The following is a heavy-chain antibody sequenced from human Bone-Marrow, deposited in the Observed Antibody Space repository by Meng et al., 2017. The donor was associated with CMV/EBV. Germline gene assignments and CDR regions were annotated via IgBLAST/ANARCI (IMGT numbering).Heavy chain of an antibody. D-gene: IGHD6-6*01. CDR1: GFTFDDYG. CDR3: ASLGGSSRYYYYYGMDV. V-gene: IGHV3-20*01. Sequence: GESLKISCAASGFTFDDYGMSWVRQAPGKGLEWVSGINWNGGSTGYADSVKGRFTISRDNAKNSLYLQMNSLRAEDTALYHCASLGGSSRYYYYYGMDVWGQGTTVTVSS. J-gene: IGHJ6*02. CDR2: INWNGGST.